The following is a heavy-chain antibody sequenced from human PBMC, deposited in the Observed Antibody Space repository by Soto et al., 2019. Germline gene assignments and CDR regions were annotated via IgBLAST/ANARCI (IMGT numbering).Heavy chain of an antibody. D-gene: IGHD5-18*01. V-gene: IGHV4-59*01. CDR1: GGSISRYY. CDR2: IYYSGTT. CDR3: ARAGYSYVSGWFDP. J-gene: IGHJ5*02. Sequence: SETLSLTCSVSGGSISRYYWSWMRQPPGKGLEWIGYIYYSGTTNYNPSLKSRVTISIDTSKNQFSLKLTSVTAADTAVYYCARAGYSYVSGWFDPWGQGTLVTVSS.